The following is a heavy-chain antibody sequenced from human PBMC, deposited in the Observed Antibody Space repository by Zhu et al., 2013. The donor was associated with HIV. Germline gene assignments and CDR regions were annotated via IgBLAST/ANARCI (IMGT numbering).Heavy chain of an antibody. D-gene: IGHD2-2*01. CDR3: IRGPGYCSSTSCSDYYYSMDV. CDR1: GYTFTSYD. CDR2: MNPNSANT. J-gene: IGHJ6*03. V-gene: IGHV1-8*03. Sequence: QVQLVQSGAEVKKPGASVKVSCKASGYTFTSYDIIWVRQATGQGLEWMGWMNPNSANTGYARKFQGRVTITMNTSISTAYMELNSLRSDDTAVYYCIRGPGYCSSTSCSDYYYSMDVWGQGTTVTVSS.